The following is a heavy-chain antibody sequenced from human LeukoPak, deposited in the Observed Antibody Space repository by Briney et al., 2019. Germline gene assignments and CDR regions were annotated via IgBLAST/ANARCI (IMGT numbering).Heavy chain of an antibody. V-gene: IGHV5-51*01. CDR2: IYPGDSDT. J-gene: IGHJ4*02. CDR3: ARGLGYSGSWYFDY. D-gene: IGHD6-13*01. CDR1: GYRFTSYW. Sequence: GESLKISCKGSGYRFTSYWIAWVCQMPGKGLESMGIIYPGDSDTRYSPSFQGQVTISADKSISTAYLQWSSLKASDTAMYYCARGLGYSGSWYFDYWGQGTLVTVSS.